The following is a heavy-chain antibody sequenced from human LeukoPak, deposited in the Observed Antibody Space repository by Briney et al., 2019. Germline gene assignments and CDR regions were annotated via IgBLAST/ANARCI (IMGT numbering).Heavy chain of an antibody. CDR1: GFTFSSYG. Sequence: GGSLRLSCAASGFTFSSYGMHWVRQAPGKGLEWVAVISYDGSNKYYADSVKSRFTISRDNSKNTLYLQMNSLRAEDTAVYYCAKDRAIRNYFDYWGQGTLVTVSS. CDR3: AKDRAIRNYFDY. D-gene: IGHD3-10*01. CDR2: ISYDGSNK. J-gene: IGHJ4*02. V-gene: IGHV3-30*18.